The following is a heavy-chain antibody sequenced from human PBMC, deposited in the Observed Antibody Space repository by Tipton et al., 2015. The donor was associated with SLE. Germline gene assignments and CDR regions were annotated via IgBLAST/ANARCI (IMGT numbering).Heavy chain of an antibody. CDR1: GFTFSDYY. J-gene: IGHJ4*02. D-gene: IGHD1-26*01. CDR3: ARIRVGARWVDE. Sequence: SLRLSCASSGFTFSDYYMSWIRQAPGKGLEWVSYISSSGSTIYYADSVKGRFTISRDNAKNSLYLQMNSLRAEDTAVYYCARIRVGARWVDEWGQGNRVTVSA. V-gene: IGHV3-11*04. CDR2: ISSSGSTI.